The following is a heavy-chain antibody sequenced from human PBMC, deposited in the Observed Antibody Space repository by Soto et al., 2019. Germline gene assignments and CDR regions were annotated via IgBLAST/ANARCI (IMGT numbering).Heavy chain of an antibody. Sequence: QVQLVQSGAEVKKPGASVKVSCKASGYTFSNYDINWVRQATGQGLEWMGWMSPNSGRTGYAQKFQGRVTMTRNTSSSTAYMEWSSLRSEDTAVYYGARGKRYTNDYWGQGTLGTVSS. CDR3: ARGKRYTNDY. CDR1: GYTFSNYD. D-gene: IGHD2-2*02. J-gene: IGHJ4*02. V-gene: IGHV1-8*01. CDR2: MSPNSGRT.